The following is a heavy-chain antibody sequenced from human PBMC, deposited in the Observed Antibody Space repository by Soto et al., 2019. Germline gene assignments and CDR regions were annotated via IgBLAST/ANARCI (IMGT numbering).Heavy chain of an antibody. Sequence: TLSLTCTVSGDSISSGNHYWSRIRQPPGKGLEWIGYIFYSGTAYYNPSLKSRLTISVDTSKNQFSLKLSSVTAADTAVYYCARTDYGTAYFDPWGQGSLVTVSS. CDR2: IFYSGTA. D-gene: IGHD3-10*01. V-gene: IGHV4-30-4*01. CDR3: ARTDYGTAYFDP. J-gene: IGHJ5*02. CDR1: GDSISSGNHY.